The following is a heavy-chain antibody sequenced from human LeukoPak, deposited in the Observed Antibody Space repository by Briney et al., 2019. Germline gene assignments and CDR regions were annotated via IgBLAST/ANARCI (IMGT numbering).Heavy chain of an antibody. J-gene: IGHJ4*02. V-gene: IGHV4-38-2*02. CDR1: GYSISSGYY. CDR3: AREGFEMATMDY. CDR2: IYHSGST. Sequence: SETLSLTCTVSGYSISSGYYWGWIRQPPGKGLEWIGSIYHSGSTYYNPSLKRRVTISVDTSKNQFSLKLSSVTAADTAVYYCAREGFEMATMDYWGQGTLVTVSS. D-gene: IGHD5-24*01.